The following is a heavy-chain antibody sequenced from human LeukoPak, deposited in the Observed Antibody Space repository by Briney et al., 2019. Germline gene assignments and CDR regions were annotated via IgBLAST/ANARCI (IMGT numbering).Heavy chain of an antibody. CDR2: IYSSGST. Sequence: SETLSLTCTVSGGSISSYYWSWIRQPAGKGLEWIGRIYSSGSTNYNPSLKSRVTISVDTSKNQFSLKLSSVTAADTAVYYCACLTTADAFDIWGQGTMVTVSS. CDR3: ACLTTADAFDI. V-gene: IGHV4-4*07. D-gene: IGHD3-22*01. J-gene: IGHJ3*02. CDR1: GGSISSYY.